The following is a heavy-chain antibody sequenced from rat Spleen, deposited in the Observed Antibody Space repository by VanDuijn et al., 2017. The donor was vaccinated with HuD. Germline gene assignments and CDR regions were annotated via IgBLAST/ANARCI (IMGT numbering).Heavy chain of an antibody. CDR3: ARDILWVPDY. V-gene: IGHV2-34*01. Sequence: QVQLKESGPGLVQPSETLSLTCTVSGFSLTSFSVSWVRQPSGKGPEWMGSMWYDGNIAYNSALKSRLSISRDTSKSQVFLKMSSLQTEDTATYYCARDILWVPDYWGQGVMVTVSS. CDR1: GFSLTSFS. D-gene: IGHD1-7*01. J-gene: IGHJ2*01. CDR2: MWYDGNI.